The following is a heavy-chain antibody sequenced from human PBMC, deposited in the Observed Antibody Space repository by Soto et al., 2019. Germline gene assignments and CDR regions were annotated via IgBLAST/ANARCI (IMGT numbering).Heavy chain of an antibody. CDR3: AKARRSHYYDSSGSDY. D-gene: IGHD3-22*01. J-gene: IGHJ4*02. CDR1: GFTFSSYA. V-gene: IGHV3-23*01. CDR2: ISGSGGST. Sequence: GGSLRLSCAASGFTFSSYAMSWVGQAQGKGLEWVSAISGSGGSTYYADSVKGRFTISRDNSKNTLYLQMNSLRAEDTAVYYCAKARRSHYYDSSGSDYWGQGTLVTVSS.